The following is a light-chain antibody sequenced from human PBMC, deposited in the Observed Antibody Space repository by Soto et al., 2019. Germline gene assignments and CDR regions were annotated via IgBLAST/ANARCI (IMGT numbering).Light chain of an antibody. V-gene: IGKV3-11*01. CDR2: DAY. Sequence: DIVLTQSPATLSLSPGERATLSCRASQSVSRDFAWYQQKPGQAPMLLIYDAYNRATGIPARFSGIGSGTDFTLTISILHPEYFVVYYRQHRHNFGPGTKVDFK. J-gene: IGKJ3*01. CDR1: QSVSRD. CDR3: QHRHN.